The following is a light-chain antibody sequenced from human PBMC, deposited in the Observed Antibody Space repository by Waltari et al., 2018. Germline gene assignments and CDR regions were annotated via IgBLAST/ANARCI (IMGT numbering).Light chain of an antibody. CDR3: RQSYSNMYT. CDR2: GAS. V-gene: IGKV1-39*01. CDR1: QSISNY. Sequence: DIHMTQSPISLSASVGDRVTITCRTNQSISNYLNWYQQKRGSSPKLLIYGASTLQGGVPSRFTGSGSGKDFTLTISSLQTEDFATYFCRQSYSNMYTFGQGTK. J-gene: IGKJ2*01.